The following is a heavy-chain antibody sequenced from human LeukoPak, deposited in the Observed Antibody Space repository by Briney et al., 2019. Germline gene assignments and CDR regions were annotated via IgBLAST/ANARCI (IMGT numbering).Heavy chain of an antibody. CDR1: GGSISSGDYY. J-gene: IGHJ4*02. Sequence: PSETLSLTCTVSGGSISSGDYYWSWIRQPPGKGLEWIGYIYYSGSTYYNPSLKSRVTISVDTSKNQFSLKLSSVTAADTAVYYCARGLIQSSGYYSNFDYWGQGTLVTVSS. V-gene: IGHV4-30-4*01. D-gene: IGHD3-22*01. CDR3: ARGLIQSSGYYSNFDY. CDR2: IYYSGST.